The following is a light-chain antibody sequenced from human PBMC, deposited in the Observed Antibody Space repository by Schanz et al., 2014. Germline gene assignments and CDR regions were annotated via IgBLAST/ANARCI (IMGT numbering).Light chain of an antibody. CDR3: QHYNTYVFT. CDR2: EAS. CDR1: QDIVNY. V-gene: IGKV1-33*01. Sequence: DIQMTQSPSSLSASVGDRVTITCQASQDIVNYLNWYQQKPGKAPKLLIYEASNLETGVPSRFSGSGSGTEFTLTISGLQPDDFATYYCQHYNTYVFTFGPGTKVDIK. J-gene: IGKJ3*01.